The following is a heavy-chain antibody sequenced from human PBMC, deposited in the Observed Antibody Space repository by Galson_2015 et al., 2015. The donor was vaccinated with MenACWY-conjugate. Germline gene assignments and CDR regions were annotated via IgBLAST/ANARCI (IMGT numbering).Heavy chain of an antibody. CDR1: GGSISGYY. CDR3: ARLVYPSEYFQH. CDR2: IHYSGST. V-gene: IGHV4-59*01. D-gene: IGHD3-9*01. Sequence: ETLSLTCTVSGGSISGYYWSWIRPPPEKGLEWIGYIHYSGSTNYNPSLKSRVTISVDSSKNQFFLKLSSATAADTAVYYCARLVYPSEYFQHWGQGTLVTVSS. J-gene: IGHJ1*01.